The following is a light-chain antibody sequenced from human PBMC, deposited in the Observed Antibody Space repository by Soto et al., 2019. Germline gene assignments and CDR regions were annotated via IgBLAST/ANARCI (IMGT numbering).Light chain of an antibody. CDR3: QQYTNWPRT. V-gene: IGKV3-15*01. CDR1: QSVSSN. Sequence: ERVRTQSPATLSVSPGEGASLSCMASQSVSSNLTWYQQKPGPAPRLLIYGASTRATGVPARFSGSGSGTEFTLTISSLQSEDFAVYFCQQYTNWPRTFGQGTKVDIK. CDR2: GAS. J-gene: IGKJ1*01.